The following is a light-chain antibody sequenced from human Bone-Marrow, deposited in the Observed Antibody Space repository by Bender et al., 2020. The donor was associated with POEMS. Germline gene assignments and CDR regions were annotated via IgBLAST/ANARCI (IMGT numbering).Light chain of an antibody. J-gene: IGLJ2*01. CDR2: QDF. V-gene: IGLV3-1*01. CDR3: QAWDSNTAI. CDR1: KLGDKY. Sequence: SYELTQPPSVSVSPGQTASITCSGDKLGDKYACWYQQKPGQSPVLVIYQDFKRPSGIPGRFSGSNSGNTATLTISGTQPMDEADYYCQAWDSNTAIFGGGTQLTVL.